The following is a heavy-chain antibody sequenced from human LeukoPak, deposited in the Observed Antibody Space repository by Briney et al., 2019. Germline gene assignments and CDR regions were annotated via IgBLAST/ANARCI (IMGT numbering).Heavy chain of an antibody. CDR1: GFTFSSSA. Sequence: GGSLRLSCAASGFTFSSSAMSWVRQAPGKGLEWVSSISGSGSGGSTYYADSVKGRFTISRDNSKNTLYLQMNSLIAEDTAVYYCAKGPPGIAAAGTIYYYYMDVWGKGTTVTVSS. CDR3: AKGPPGIAAAGTIYYYYMDV. D-gene: IGHD6-13*01. CDR2: ISGSGSGGST. V-gene: IGHV3-23*01. J-gene: IGHJ6*03.